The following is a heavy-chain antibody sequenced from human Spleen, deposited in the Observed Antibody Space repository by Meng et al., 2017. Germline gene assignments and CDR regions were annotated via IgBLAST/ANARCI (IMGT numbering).Heavy chain of an antibody. CDR3: AHIGDTATTRLES. CDR1: GLNFNDAW. D-gene: IGHD6-25*01. CDR2: IKSKGSGGTT. V-gene: IGHV3-15*03. J-gene: IGHJ4*02. Sequence: GGSLRLSCAVSGLNFNDAWMSWVRQAPGKGLEWIGRIKSKGSGGTTDYSAPVKGRFTVSRDDSKNTLYLQMNRLKTEDTAVYHCAHIGDTATTRLESWGQGTLVTV.